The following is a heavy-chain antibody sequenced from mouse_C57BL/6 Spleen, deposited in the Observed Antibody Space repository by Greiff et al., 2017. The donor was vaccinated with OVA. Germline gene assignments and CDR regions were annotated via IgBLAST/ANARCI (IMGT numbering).Heavy chain of an antibody. V-gene: IGHV5-6*01. CDR2: ISSGGSYT. CDR1: GFTFSSYG. CDR3: ARHYYGSSYWYFDV. Sequence: VKLMESGGDLVKPGGSLKLSCAASGFTFSSYGMSWVRQTPDQRLEWVATISSGGSYTYYPDSVKGRFTISRDNAKNTLYLQMSSLKSEDTAMYYCARHYYGSSYWYFDVWGTGTTVTVSS. D-gene: IGHD1-1*01. J-gene: IGHJ1*03.